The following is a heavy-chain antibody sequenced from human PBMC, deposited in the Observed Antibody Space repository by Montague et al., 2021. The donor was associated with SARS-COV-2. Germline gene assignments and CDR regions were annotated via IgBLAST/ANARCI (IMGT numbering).Heavy chain of an antibody. V-gene: IGHV3-74*03. CDR1: GFSFNANW. CDR3: ANARNDVENL. D-gene: IGHD6-6*01. CDR2: ITGDSRNI. Sequence: SLRLSCAASGFSFNANWMHWVRQAPGKGLVWVSGITGDSRNIEYADSVKGRFTISRDNAKDSLYLQMDSLRDEDTAMYYCANARNDVENLWGQGTLVAVSS. J-gene: IGHJ4*02.